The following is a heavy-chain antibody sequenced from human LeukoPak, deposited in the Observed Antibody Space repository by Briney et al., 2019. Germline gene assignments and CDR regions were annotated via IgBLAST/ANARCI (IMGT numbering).Heavy chain of an antibody. CDR2: ISSSSSTI. D-gene: IGHD5-12*01. Sequence: PGGSLRLSCAASGFTFSSYSMNWVRQAPGKGLEWVSYISSSSSTIYYADSVKGRFTISRDNAKNSLYLQMNSLRAEDTAVYYCARSPRGYSGPNYFDYWGQGTLVTVSS. V-gene: IGHV3-48*01. CDR1: GFTFSSYS. J-gene: IGHJ4*02. CDR3: ARSPRGYSGPNYFDY.